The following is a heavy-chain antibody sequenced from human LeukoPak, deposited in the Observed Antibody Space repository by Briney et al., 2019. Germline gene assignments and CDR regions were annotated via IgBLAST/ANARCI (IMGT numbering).Heavy chain of an antibody. Sequence: ASVKVSCKASGYTFTSYGISWVRQAPGQGLEWMGWISAYNGNTSYAQKLQGRVTMTTDTSTSTAYMELRSLRSDDTAVYYCARVESSGWSESFDYWGQGTLVTVSS. CDR3: ARVESSGWSESFDY. J-gene: IGHJ4*02. CDR2: ISAYNGNT. D-gene: IGHD6-19*01. CDR1: GYTFTSYG. V-gene: IGHV1-18*01.